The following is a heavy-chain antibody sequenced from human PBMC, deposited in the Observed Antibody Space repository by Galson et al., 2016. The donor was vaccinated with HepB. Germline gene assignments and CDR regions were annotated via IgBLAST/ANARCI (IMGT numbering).Heavy chain of an antibody. CDR1: GGTFSNYA. V-gene: IGHV1-69*10. Sequence: SVKVSCKASGGTFSNYAFSWVRQAPGQGLEWVGGAIPLLGTSNSAEKLKGRVSVTADKSTMTAYMELNTLTSEDTAVYYCATVRFDGFWGGIYWGQGTLVTVSS. CDR3: ATVRFDGFWGGIY. J-gene: IGHJ4*02. CDR2: AIPLLGTS. D-gene: IGHD5-24*01.